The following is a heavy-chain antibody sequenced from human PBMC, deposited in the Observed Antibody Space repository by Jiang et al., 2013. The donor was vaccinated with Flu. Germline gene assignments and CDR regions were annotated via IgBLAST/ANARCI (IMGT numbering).Heavy chain of an antibody. Sequence: GPGLVKPSETLSLTCTVSGGSISSSSYYWGWIRQPPGKGLEWIGSIYYSGSTYYNPSLKSRVTISVDTSKNQFSLKLSSVTAADTAVYYCASPTGPKGYFDYWGQGTLVTVSS. J-gene: IGHJ4*02. CDR2: IYYSGST. CDR3: ASPTGPKGYFDY. CDR1: GGSISSSSYY. D-gene: IGHD3-9*01. V-gene: IGHV4-39*01.